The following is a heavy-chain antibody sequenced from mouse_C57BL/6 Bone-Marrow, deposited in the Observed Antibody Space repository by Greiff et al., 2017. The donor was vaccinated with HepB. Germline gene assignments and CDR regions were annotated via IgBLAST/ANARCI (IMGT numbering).Heavy chain of an antibody. Sequence: DVMLVESGGGLVKPGGSLKLSCAASGFTFSSYAMSWVRQTPEKRLEWVATISDGGSYTYYPDNVKGRFTISRDNAKNNLYLQMSHLKSEETAMYYCAGPSDYGEAWFAYWGQGTLVTVSA. J-gene: IGHJ3*01. D-gene: IGHD1-1*02. CDR2: ISDGGSYT. CDR3: AGPSDYGEAWFAY. CDR1: GFTFSSYA. V-gene: IGHV5-4*03.